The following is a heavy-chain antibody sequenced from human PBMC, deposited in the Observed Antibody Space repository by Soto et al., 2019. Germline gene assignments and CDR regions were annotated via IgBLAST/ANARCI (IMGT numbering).Heavy chain of an antibody. D-gene: IGHD5-12*01. J-gene: IGHJ4*02. V-gene: IGHV4-34*01. Sequence: PSETLSLTCAVYGGSFSGYYWSWIRQPPGKGLEWIGEINHSGSTNYNPSLKSRVTISVDTSKNQFSLKLRSVTAADTAVYYCAREVWGKWLRLLDYWGQGTLVTVSS. CDR3: AREVWGKWLRLLDY. CDR1: GGSFSGYY. CDR2: INHSGST.